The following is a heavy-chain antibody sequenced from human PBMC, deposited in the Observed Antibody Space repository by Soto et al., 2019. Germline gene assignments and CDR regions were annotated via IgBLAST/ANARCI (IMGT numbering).Heavy chain of an antibody. Sequence: GESLKISCKGSGYNFKTYWIAWVRQMPGQGLEWMGIIYPGDSDTTYSPSFQGQVTISVDKTISTAYLQLSSLKASDTAMYYCARQQRYWATINHDAFYIWAQGTMVT. CDR1: GYNFKTYW. J-gene: IGHJ3*02. CDR3: ARQQRYWATINHDAFYI. D-gene: IGHD4-4*01. V-gene: IGHV5-51*01. CDR2: IYPGDSDT.